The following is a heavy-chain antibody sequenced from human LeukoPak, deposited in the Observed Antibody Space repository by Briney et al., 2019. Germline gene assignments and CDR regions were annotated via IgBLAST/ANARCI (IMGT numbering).Heavy chain of an antibody. CDR2: SSSSGTTI. CDR3: ARSRGSDY. CDR1: GFTFGSYN. Sequence: GGSLRLSCAASGFTFGSYNMNWVRQASGKGLEWVSYSSSSGTTIYYADSLKGRFTIPRDNTKNSLHLQMNSLRDEDTAVYDCARSRGSDYWGQGTLVTVSS. D-gene: IGHD5-12*01. V-gene: IGHV3-48*02. J-gene: IGHJ4*02.